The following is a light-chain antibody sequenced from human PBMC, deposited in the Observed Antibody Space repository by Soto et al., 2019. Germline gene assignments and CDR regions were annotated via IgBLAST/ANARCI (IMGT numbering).Light chain of an antibody. J-gene: IGKJ1*01. CDR1: QSVTCNY. V-gene: IGKV3-20*01. CDR2: GAS. Sequence: ENVLTQSPDTLSLSPGERATLSCWASQSVTCNYLAWYQQKPGQAPRLLLYGASSRATGIPDRFSASGSGTDFTLTISRLEPEDFAVYYCQQYGISPSLTFGQGTKVEIK. CDR3: QQYGISPSLT.